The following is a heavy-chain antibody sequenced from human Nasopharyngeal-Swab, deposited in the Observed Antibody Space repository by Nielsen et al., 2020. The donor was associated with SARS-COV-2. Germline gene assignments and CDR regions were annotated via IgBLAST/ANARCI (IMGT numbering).Heavy chain of an antibody. V-gene: IGHV4-59*12. J-gene: IGHJ4*02. CDR3: ARRFYDFWSGYYGY. CDR2: IYYSGST. D-gene: IGHD3-3*01. CDR1: GGSISSYY. Sequence: SETLSLTCTVSGGSISSYYWSWIRQPPGKGLEWIGYIYYSGSTNYNPSLKSRVTISVDTSKNQFSLKLSSVTAADTAVYYCARRFYDFWSGYYGYWGQGTLVTVSS.